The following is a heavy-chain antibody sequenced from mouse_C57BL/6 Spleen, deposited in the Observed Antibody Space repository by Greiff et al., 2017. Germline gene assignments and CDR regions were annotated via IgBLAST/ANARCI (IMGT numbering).Heavy chain of an antibody. J-gene: IGHJ1*03. CDR1: GFNIKNTY. CDR3: AHYYYGSSGGYFDV. D-gene: IGHD1-1*01. CDR2: IDPANGNT. V-gene: IGHV14-3*01. Sequence: EVKLMESVAELVRPGASVKLSCTASGFNIKNTYMHWVKQRPEQGLEWIGRIDPANGNTKYAPKFQGKATITADTSSNTAYLQLSSLTSEDAASYYCAHYYYGSSGGYFDVWGTGTTVTVSS.